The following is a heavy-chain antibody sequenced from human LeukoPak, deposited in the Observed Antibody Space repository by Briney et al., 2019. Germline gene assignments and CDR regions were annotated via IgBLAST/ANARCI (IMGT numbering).Heavy chain of an antibody. V-gene: IGHV4-59*01. Sequence: SETLSLTCTVSGGSISSYYWSWIRQPPGKGLEWIGYIYYSGSTNYNPSLKSRVTISVDTSKNQFSLKLSSVTAADTAVYYCARDRTIFGVRGWFDPWGQGTLVTVSS. CDR3: ARDRTIFGVRGWFDP. CDR1: GGSISSYY. J-gene: IGHJ5*02. D-gene: IGHD3-3*01. CDR2: IYYSGST.